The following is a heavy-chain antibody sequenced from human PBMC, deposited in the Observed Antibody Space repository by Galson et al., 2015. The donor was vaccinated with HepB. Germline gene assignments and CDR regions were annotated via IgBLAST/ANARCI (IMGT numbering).Heavy chain of an antibody. CDR2: IDPSDSYT. CDR1: AYSFTSYW. Sequence: QSGAEVTKPGESLKISCQGSAYSFTSYWISWVRQMPGKGLEWMGRIDPSDSYTNYSPSFQGHVTISADNSISTAYLQWNSLRTSDTATYYCARHGSDSHPYYFYGMDVWGQGTTVTVSS. D-gene: IGHD5-12*01. V-gene: IGHV5-10-1*01. J-gene: IGHJ6*02. CDR3: ARHGSDSHPYYFYGMDV.